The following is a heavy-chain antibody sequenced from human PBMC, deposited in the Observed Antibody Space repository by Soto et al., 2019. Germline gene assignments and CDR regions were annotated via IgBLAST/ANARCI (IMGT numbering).Heavy chain of an antibody. CDR2: ISAYNGNT. Sequence: GSVKVCCKSSGYPFTGYGISLVRQAPGQGLEWMGWISAYNGNTNYAQKLQGRVTMTTDTSTSTAYMELRSLRSDDTAVYYCASRLRYCSSTSCYGAFDIWGQGTMVTVSS. V-gene: IGHV1-18*04. D-gene: IGHD2-2*01. CDR1: GYPFTGYG. J-gene: IGHJ3*02. CDR3: ASRLRYCSSTSCYGAFDI.